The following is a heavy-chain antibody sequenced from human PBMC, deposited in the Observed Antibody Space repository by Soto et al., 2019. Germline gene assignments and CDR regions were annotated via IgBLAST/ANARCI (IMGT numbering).Heavy chain of an antibody. CDR3: ARGAMAGNEVPGD. CDR1: GFTFRSYW. CDR2: INLDGSEK. V-gene: IGHV3-7*05. D-gene: IGHD1-1*01. J-gene: IGHJ1*01. Sequence: EGQLVESGGGLVQPRGSLRLSCQVSGFTFRSYWMTWVRRAPGKGLEWVANINLDGSEKYYVDAVKGRFTISRDNAKNSLQRDLRDLRANDTAVYYCARGAMAGNEVPGDWGQGTLVTVSS.